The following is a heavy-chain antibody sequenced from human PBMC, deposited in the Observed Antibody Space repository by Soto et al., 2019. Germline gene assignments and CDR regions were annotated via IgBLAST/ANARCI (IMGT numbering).Heavy chain of an antibody. CDR2: IYYSGST. J-gene: IGHJ4*02. V-gene: IGHV4-39*01. CDR1: VGSISSSSYY. D-gene: IGHD1-26*01. Sequence: SETLSLTCTVSVGSISSSSYYWGWIRQPPGKGLEWIGSIYYSGSTYYNPSLKSRVTISVDTSKNQFSLKLSSVTAADTAVYYCARHEVGATLYYFDYWGQGTLVTVSS. CDR3: ARHEVGATLYYFDY.